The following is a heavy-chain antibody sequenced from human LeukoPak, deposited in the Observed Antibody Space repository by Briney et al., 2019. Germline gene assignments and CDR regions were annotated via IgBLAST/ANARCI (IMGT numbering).Heavy chain of an antibody. D-gene: IGHD2-2*01. CDR1: GFTFSSYG. CDR2: ISGSGANT. V-gene: IGHV3-23*01. CDR3: AKDRPGYQPLD. Sequence: PGGSLRLSCAASGFTFSSYGMSWVRQAPGKGLEWASAISGSGANTYYADSVKGRFTISRDNSKNTLYLQMNSLRAEDTAVYYCAKDRPGYQPLDWGQGTLVTVSS. J-gene: IGHJ4*02.